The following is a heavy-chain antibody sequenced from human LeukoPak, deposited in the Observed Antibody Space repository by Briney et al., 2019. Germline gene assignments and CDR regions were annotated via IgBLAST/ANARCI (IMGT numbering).Heavy chain of an antibody. Sequence: GGSLRLSCAASGFTFSSYWMSWVRQAPGKGLEWVANIKQDGSEKSYVDSVKGRFTISRDNAKNSLYLQMNSLRAEDTAVYYCAKDYVPYGDYAPFDYWGQGTLVTVSS. CDR1: GFTFSSYW. CDR3: AKDYVPYGDYAPFDY. V-gene: IGHV3-7*01. D-gene: IGHD4-17*01. CDR2: IKQDGSEK. J-gene: IGHJ4*02.